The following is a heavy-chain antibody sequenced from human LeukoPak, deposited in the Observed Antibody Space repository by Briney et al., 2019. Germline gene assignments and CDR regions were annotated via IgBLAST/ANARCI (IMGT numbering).Heavy chain of an antibody. CDR3: ARLSSGWKGRILDY. Sequence: SETLSLTCTVSGGSISSSSYYWGWIRQPPGKGLEWIGSIYYSGSTHYNPSLKSRVTISVDTSKNQFSLKLSSVTAADTAVYYCARLSSGWKGRILDYWGQGTLVTVSS. V-gene: IGHV4-39*01. D-gene: IGHD6-19*01. CDR1: GGSISSSSYY. CDR2: IYYSGST. J-gene: IGHJ4*02.